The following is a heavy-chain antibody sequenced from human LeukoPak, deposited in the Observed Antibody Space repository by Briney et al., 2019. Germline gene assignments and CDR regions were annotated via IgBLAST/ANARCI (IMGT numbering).Heavy chain of an antibody. CDR1: GFTFSSFN. J-gene: IGHJ6*04. CDR3: AELGITMIGGV. Sequence: GGSLRLSCAASGFTFSSFNMNWVRQAPGKGLEWVSYINGRGNTTYYADSVKGRFTISRDNAKNSLYLQMNSLRAEDTAVYYCAELGITMIGGVWGKGTTVTISS. D-gene: IGHD3-10*02. CDR2: INGRGNTT. V-gene: IGHV3-48*04.